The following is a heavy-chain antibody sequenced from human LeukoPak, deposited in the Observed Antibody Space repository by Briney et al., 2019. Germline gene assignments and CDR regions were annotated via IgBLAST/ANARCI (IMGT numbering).Heavy chain of an antibody. Sequence: PGGSLRLSCAASGFTFSSYAMHWVRQAPGKGLEWVAVISYDGSNKYYADSVKGRFTISRDNSKNTLYLQMNSLRAEDTAVYYCARGGPTTPYCSGGSCYSEAFDIWGQGTMVTVSS. CDR3: ARGGPTTPYCSGGSCYSEAFDI. V-gene: IGHV3-30-3*01. CDR2: ISYDGSNK. J-gene: IGHJ3*02. D-gene: IGHD2-15*01. CDR1: GFTFSSYA.